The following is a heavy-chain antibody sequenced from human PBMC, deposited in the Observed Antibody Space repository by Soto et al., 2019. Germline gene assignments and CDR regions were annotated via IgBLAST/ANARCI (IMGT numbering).Heavy chain of an antibody. J-gene: IGHJ6*02. V-gene: IGHV3-48*02. Sequence: EVQLVESGGGLVQPGGSLRLSCAASGFTFSSYSMNWVRQAPGKGLEWVSYISSSSSTIYYADSVKGRFTISRDNAKNSLYLQMNSLRDEDTAVYYCARSGDYVWGSYRHMHYYYGMDVWGQGTTVTVSS. CDR1: GFTFSSYS. D-gene: IGHD3-16*02. CDR2: ISSSSSTI. CDR3: ARSGDYVWGSYRHMHYYYGMDV.